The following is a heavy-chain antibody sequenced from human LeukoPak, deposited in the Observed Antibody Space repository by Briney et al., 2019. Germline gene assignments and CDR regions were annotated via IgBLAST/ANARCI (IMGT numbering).Heavy chain of an antibody. J-gene: IGHJ4*02. CDR3: AKDTSPRPSYYFDY. CDR1: GFTFDDYA. D-gene: IGHD6-6*01. Sequence: GGSLRLSCAASGFTFDDYAMHWVRQAPGKGLEWVSGISWNSGSIGYVDSVKGRFTISRDNAKNSLYLQMNSLRAEDTALYYCAKDTSPRPSYYFDYWGQGTLVTVSS. CDR2: ISWNSGSI. V-gene: IGHV3-9*01.